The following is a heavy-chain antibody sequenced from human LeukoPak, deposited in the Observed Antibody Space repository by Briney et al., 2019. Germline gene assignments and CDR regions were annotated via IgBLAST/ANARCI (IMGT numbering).Heavy chain of an antibody. Sequence: HPGGSLRLSCVASGFAFSSFWMSWFRQAPGKGLEFVANIDQDGSVRNYVDSVKGRFIISRDNAKNSLYLQMDSLRAEDTAVYFCARDPGSSSFDYWGLGTPVTVSS. V-gene: IGHV3-7*01. CDR2: IDQDGSVR. J-gene: IGHJ4*02. CDR3: ARDPGSSSFDY. CDR1: GFAFSSFW. D-gene: IGHD6-13*01.